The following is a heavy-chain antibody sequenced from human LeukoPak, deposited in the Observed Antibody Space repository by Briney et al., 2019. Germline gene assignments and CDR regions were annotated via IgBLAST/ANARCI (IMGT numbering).Heavy chain of an antibody. V-gene: IGHV3-48*03. Sequence: GGSLRLSCAASGFTFSSYDMNWVRQAPGKGLEWVSYISSSGSNIYYADSVKGRFTISRDNAKNSLYLQMNSLRAEDTAVYYCASLAVAGPFDLHYWGQGTLVTVSS. CDR2: ISSSGSNI. J-gene: IGHJ4*02. D-gene: IGHD6-19*01. CDR3: ASLAVAGPFDLHY. CDR1: GFTFSSYD.